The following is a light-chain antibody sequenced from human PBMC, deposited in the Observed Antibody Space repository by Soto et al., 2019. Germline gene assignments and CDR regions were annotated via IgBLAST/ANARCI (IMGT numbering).Light chain of an antibody. V-gene: IGKV3-11*01. CDR2: DAS. J-gene: IGKJ4*01. CDR1: QSVSTY. Sequence: EIVLTQSPATLSLSPGERGTLSCRASQSVSTYLAWYQQKPGQAPRLLIYDASNRATGIPARCSGSGSGTDFTLTISYIEAEDFACYYCQQHSDWVNFGGGTKVEI. CDR3: QQHSDWVN.